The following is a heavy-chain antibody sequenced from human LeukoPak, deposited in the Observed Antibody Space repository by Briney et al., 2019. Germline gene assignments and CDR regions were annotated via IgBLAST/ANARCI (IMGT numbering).Heavy chain of an antibody. CDR1: GGSIRSYY. CDR3: ARRDYYYYYMDV. CDR2: IYTSGST. J-gene: IGHJ6*03. Sequence: SETLSLTCTVSGGSIRSYYWSWIRQPPGKGLEWIGYIYTSGSTNYNPSLKSRVTISVDTSKNQFSLKLSSVTAADTAVYYCARRDYYYYYMDVWGKGTTVTVSS. V-gene: IGHV4-4*09.